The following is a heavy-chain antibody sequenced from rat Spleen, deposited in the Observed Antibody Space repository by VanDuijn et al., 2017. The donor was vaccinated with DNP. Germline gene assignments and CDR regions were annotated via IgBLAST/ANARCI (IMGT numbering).Heavy chain of an antibody. CDR1: RITFSDHN. V-gene: IGHV5-7*01. CDR2: ISYDGSDT. J-gene: IGHJ2*01. Sequence: EVQLVESGGGLVQPGRSLKLSCAVSRITFSDHNMAWVRQAPKKGLEWVATISYDGSDTYYRDSVKGRFTISRDNATSTLYLQMDSLRSEDTATYYCAGRPPPTRGPFDYWGQGVTVTVSS. CDR3: AGRPPPTRGPFDY. D-gene: IGHD1-4*01.